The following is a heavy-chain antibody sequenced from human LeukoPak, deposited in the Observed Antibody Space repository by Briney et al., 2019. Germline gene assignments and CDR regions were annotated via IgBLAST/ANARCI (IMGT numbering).Heavy chain of an antibody. CDR1: GGSISSYY. CDR2: IYYSGST. Sequence: SETLSLTCTVSGGSISSYYWSWIRQPPGKGLEWIGYIYYSGSTNYNPSLKSRVTISVDTSKNQFSLKLSSVTAADTAVYYCARGGGSYGVLDYWGQGTLVTVSS. D-gene: IGHD1-26*01. CDR3: ARGGGSYGVLDY. J-gene: IGHJ4*02. V-gene: IGHV4-59*01.